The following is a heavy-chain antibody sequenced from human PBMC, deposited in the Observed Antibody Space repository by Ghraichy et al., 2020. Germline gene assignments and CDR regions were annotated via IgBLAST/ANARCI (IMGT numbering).Heavy chain of an antibody. Sequence: GGSLRLSCAASGVTFNIYAMSWVRQAPGKGLEWVSGITYIDSTTYYANSVKGRFTISRDNSNNTVSLQMNSLRAEDTAVHYCAKDVRETFGYGLYGMDVWGQGTTVTVSS. V-gene: IGHV3-23*01. CDR1: GVTFNIYA. J-gene: IGHJ6*02. D-gene: IGHD5-18*01. CDR2: ITYIDSTT. CDR3: AKDVRETFGYGLYGMDV.